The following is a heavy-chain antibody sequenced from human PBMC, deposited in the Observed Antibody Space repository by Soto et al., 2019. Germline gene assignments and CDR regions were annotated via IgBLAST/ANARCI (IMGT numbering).Heavy chain of an antibody. D-gene: IGHD3-22*01. CDR2: IWYDGSNE. CDR1: GFTFSSYG. V-gene: IGHV3-33*01. J-gene: IGHJ4*02. CDR3: ARDPRDSDGTRLDY. Sequence: GGSRRLSCAASGFTFSSYGMHWVRQAPGKGLEWVAVIWYDGSNEYYADSVKGRFTISRDNSKNALYLQMNSLRAEDTAVYYCARDPRDSDGTRLDYWGQGTLVTVSS.